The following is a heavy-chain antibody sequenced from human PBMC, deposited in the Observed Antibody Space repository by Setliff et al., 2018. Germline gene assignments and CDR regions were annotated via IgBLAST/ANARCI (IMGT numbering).Heavy chain of an antibody. J-gene: IGHJ4*02. CDR1: GFTFSDHY. CDR3: ERALGGNYFDY. V-gene: IGHV3-11*01. Sequence: PGESLKISCAASGFTFSDHYMTWIRQAPGKGLEWVSYISSSGSTTLYADSVRGRFSISRDNIKNSLYLQMNSLRSEDTAVYYCERALGGNYFDYWGPGILVTVS. D-gene: IGHD2-15*01. CDR2: ISSSGSTT.